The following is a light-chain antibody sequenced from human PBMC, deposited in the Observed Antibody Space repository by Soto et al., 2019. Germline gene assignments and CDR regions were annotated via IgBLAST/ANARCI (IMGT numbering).Light chain of an antibody. CDR2: DAS. CDR1: QSVSSN. J-gene: IGKJ4*01. CDR3: QQRSNWTLT. Sequence: EIVMTQSPATLSVSPGERATLSCRASQSVSSNLAWYQQKPGQAPRLLIYDASNTATGIPARFSGSGSGTDFTLTIGSLEPEDFAVYYCQQRSNWTLTFGGGTKVDIK. V-gene: IGKV3-11*01.